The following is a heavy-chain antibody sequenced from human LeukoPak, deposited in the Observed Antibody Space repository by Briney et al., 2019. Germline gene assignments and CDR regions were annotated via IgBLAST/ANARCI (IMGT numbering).Heavy chain of an antibody. CDR1: GFTFSSYG. J-gene: IGHJ4*02. D-gene: IGHD5-18*01. CDR3: ARDGGYSADFDH. Sequence: GGSLRLSCAASGFTFSSYGMHWVRQAPGKGLEWVAVISYDGSNKYYADSVKGRFTISRDNSKNTLYLQMNSLRAEDTAVYYCARDGGYSADFDHWGQGTLVTVSS. CDR2: ISYDGSNK. V-gene: IGHV3-30*03.